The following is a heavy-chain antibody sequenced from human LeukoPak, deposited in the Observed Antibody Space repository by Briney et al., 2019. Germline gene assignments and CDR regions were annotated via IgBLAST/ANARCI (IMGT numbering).Heavy chain of an antibody. J-gene: IGHJ4*02. CDR3: AREVRWGYDYVWGSYRLWDY. CDR1: GYIFTGYY. D-gene: IGHD3-16*02. V-gene: IGHV1-2*02. CDR2: INPNSGGT. Sequence: ASVKVSCKASGYIFTGYYMHWVRQAPGQGLEWMGWINPNSGGTNYAQKFQGRVTMTRDTSISTAYMELSRLRSDDTAVYYCAREVRWGYDYVWGSYRLWDYWGQGTLVTVSS.